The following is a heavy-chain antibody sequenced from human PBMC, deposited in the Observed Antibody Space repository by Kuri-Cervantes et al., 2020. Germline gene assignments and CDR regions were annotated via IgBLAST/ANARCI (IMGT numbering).Heavy chain of an antibody. V-gene: IGHV3-30*03. CDR2: ISYDGSNK. Sequence: GGSLRLSCAASGFTFSSYGMHWVRQASGKGLEWVAVISYDGSNKYYADSVKGRFTISRDNSKNTLYLQMNSRRAEDTALYYCARGNLWAFDFWGQGTMVTVSS. CDR1: GFTFSSYG. D-gene: IGHD4-23*01. CDR3: ARGNLWAFDF. J-gene: IGHJ3*01.